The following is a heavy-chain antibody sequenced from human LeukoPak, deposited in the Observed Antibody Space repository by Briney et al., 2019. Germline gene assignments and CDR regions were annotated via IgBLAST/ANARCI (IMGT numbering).Heavy chain of an antibody. J-gene: IGHJ5*02. CDR3: ARDARWFDP. Sequence: GGSLRLSCAASGFTVSSNYMSWVRQAPGKGLEWVSVIYSRGNTYYADSVKGRFTISRDNSKNTLYLQMYSLRAEDTAVYYCARDARWFDPWGQGTLVTVSS. CDR2: IYSRGNT. D-gene: IGHD6-6*01. CDR1: GFTVSSNY. V-gene: IGHV3-53*01.